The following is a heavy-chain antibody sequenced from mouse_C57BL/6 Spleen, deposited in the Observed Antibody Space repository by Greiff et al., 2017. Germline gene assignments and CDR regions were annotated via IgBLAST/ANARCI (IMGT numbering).Heavy chain of an antibody. CDR3: AREDYGSSDPAY. J-gene: IGHJ3*01. CDR2: ISSGSSTI. D-gene: IGHD1-1*01. V-gene: IGHV5-17*01. CDR1: GFTFSDYG. Sequence: VQLQQSGGGLVKPGGSLKLSCAASGFTFSDYGMHWVRQAPEKGLEWVAYISSGSSTIYYADTVKGRFTISRDNAKNTLFLQMTSLRSEDTAMYYCAREDYGSSDPAYWGQGTLVTVSA.